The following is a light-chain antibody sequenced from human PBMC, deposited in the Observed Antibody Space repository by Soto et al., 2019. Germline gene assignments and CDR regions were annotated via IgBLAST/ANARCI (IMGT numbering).Light chain of an antibody. J-gene: IGKJ3*01. V-gene: IGKV1-33*01. CDR2: DAS. CDR1: QDITNY. Sequence: DIQMTQSPSSLSTSVGDRVTITCQASQDITNYLSWYQQKPGKAPELLIYDASNLETGVPSRYRGTASGTDFTFPISRLQPADTATYYCQQYDNLPFTFGPGTKVDIK. CDR3: QQYDNLPFT.